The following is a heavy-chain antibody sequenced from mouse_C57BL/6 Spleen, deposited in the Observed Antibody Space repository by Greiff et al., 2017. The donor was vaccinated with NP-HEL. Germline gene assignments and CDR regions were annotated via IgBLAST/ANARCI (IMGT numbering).Heavy chain of an antibody. Sequence: EVKLQESGPGMVKPSQSLSLTCTVTGYSITSGYDWHWIRHFPGNKLEWMGYISYSGSTNYNPSLKSRISITHDTSKNHFFLKLNSVTTEDTATYYCARSNWDVAWFAYWGQGTLVTVSA. D-gene: IGHD4-1*01. V-gene: IGHV3-1*01. CDR3: ARSNWDVAWFAY. CDR1: GYSITSGYD. CDR2: ISYSGST. J-gene: IGHJ3*01.